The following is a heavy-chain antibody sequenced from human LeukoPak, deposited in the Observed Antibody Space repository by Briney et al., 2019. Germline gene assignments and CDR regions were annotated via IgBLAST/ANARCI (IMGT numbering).Heavy chain of an antibody. CDR1: GGSISSYY. Sequence: SETLSLTCTVSGGSISSYYWSWIRQPPGKGLEWIGYIYYSGSTNYNPSLKSRVTISVDTSKNQFSLKLSSATAADTAVYYCARDKLIAARPYAFDIWGQGTMVTVSS. D-gene: IGHD6-6*01. J-gene: IGHJ3*02. CDR2: IYYSGST. CDR3: ARDKLIAARPYAFDI. V-gene: IGHV4-59*01.